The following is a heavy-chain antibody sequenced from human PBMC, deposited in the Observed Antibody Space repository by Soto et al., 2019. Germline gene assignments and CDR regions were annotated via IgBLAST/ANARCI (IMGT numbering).Heavy chain of an antibody. CDR1: GVSISSTSYY. CDR2: LYYTGSN. Sequence: SETLSLTCTVSGVSISSTSYYWGWIRQPPGKRLEWIGSLYYTGSNYYNPSVKSRVTISVATSKNQFSLKLSSVTAADTAVHYYATPGPIRRGDFDFWRKRKMVIVSS. J-gene: IGHJ3*01. CDR3: ATPGPIRRGDFDF. V-gene: IGHV4-39*01. D-gene: IGHD2-21*01.